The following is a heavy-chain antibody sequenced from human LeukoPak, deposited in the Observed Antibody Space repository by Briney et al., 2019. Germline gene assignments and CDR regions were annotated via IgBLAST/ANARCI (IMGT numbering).Heavy chain of an antibody. D-gene: IGHD3-22*01. Sequence: PGGSLRLSCAASGFTVSSNYMSWVRQAPGKGLEWVSVIYSGGSTYYADSVKGRLTISRDTDKNSLHLQMNSLRAEDTAVYYCARGGGRGDYNERYYFDYWGQGTLVTVSS. V-gene: IGHV3-53*01. CDR2: IYSGGST. CDR3: ARGGGRGDYNERYYFDY. J-gene: IGHJ4*02. CDR1: GFTVSSNY.